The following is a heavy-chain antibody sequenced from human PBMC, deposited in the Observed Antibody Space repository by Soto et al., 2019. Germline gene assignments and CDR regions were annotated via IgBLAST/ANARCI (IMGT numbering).Heavy chain of an antibody. Sequence: ASVKVSCKASGYTFTSYVITWVRQAPGQGLEWMGWISAYNGNANYAQMLQGRVTMTTDTSTSTAYMELRSLRPDDTAVYYCVRQNYYSGMDVWGQGTTVTVSS. CDR1: GYTFTSYV. J-gene: IGHJ6*02. CDR2: ISAYNGNA. CDR3: VRQNYYSGMDV. V-gene: IGHV1-18*01.